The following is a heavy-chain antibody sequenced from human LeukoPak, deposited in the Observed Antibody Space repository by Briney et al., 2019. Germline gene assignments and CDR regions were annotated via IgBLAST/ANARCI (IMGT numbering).Heavy chain of an antibody. Sequence: GGSLRLSCAASGFTFSNAWMSWVRQAPGKGLEWVGRIRSKTDGGTTDYAAPGKVRLTISRDDSKTTLYLQMSSLKTEDTAVYYCTTDRGYYDSSGYYYYYYYMDVWGKGTTVTISS. CDR2: IRSKTDGGTT. CDR1: GFTFSNAW. J-gene: IGHJ6*03. V-gene: IGHV3-15*01. CDR3: TTDRGYYDSSGYYYYYYYMDV. D-gene: IGHD3-22*01.